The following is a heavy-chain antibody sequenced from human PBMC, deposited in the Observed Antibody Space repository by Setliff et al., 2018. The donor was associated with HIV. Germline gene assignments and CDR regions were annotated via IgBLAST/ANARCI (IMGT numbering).Heavy chain of an antibody. CDR3: ATHTLNNAFDI. J-gene: IGHJ3*02. CDR2: IYPADSDT. Sequence: GESLKISCRGSGYSFTSYWIGWVRQMPGKGLEWMGIIYPADSDTSYSPSFQGQVTISADKSMDTAYLQWSSLKASDTAMYYCATHTLNNAFDIWGLGTMVTVSS. CDR1: GYSFTSYW. V-gene: IGHV5-51*01.